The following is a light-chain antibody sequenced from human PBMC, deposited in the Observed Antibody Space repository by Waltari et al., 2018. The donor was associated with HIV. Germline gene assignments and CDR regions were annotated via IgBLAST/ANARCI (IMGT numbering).Light chain of an antibody. V-gene: IGKV3-15*01. CDR3: QQYNDWPPLT. CDR2: SAS. CDR1: QSVSTN. Sequence: EIVMTQSPATLSVSPGERATLSCRASQSVSTNLAWYQQKPGQAPGLLIYSASTRATGISSRVSGSGSGTVFTLTISSLQSEDFAVYYCQQYNDWPPLTFGGGTKVEMK. J-gene: IGKJ4*01.